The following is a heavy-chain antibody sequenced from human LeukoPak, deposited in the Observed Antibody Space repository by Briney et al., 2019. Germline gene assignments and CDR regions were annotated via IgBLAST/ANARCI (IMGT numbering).Heavy chain of an antibody. Sequence: ETGGSLRLSCAASGFTVSSIYMTWVRQPPGKGLEWLSVIYSGGSTYYADSVKGRFTISRDNSKNTLYLQVNSLRAEDTAVYYCALVPGLGYWGQGTLVTVSS. D-gene: IGHD3-10*01. J-gene: IGHJ4*02. V-gene: IGHV3-53*01. CDR1: GFTVSSIY. CDR3: ALVPGLGY. CDR2: IYSGGST.